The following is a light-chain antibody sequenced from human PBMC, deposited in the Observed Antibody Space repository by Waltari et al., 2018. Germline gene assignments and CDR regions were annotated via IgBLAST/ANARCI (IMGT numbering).Light chain of an antibody. V-gene: IGLV2-8*02. CDR2: EVS. CDR3: SSYVGSNIVV. CDR1: SSDVGAYNY. Sequence: QSALPQPPSASRSPGQSVTISCTGTSSDVGAYNYVSWYQQHPGKAPKLMIYEVSKRPSGVPARFSGSKSGNTASLTVSGLQAEDEADYSCSSYVGSNIVVFGGGTKLTVL. J-gene: IGLJ2*01.